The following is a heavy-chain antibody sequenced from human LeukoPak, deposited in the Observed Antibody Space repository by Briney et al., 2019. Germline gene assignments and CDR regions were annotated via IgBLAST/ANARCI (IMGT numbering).Heavy chain of an antibody. CDR2: ISYDGSNK. CDR3: ARAPGPDIFGVLIIPVEYYYMDV. CDR1: GFTFSSYA. D-gene: IGHD3-3*01. J-gene: IGHJ6*03. Sequence: GGSLRLSCAASGFTFSSYAMHWVRQAPGKGLEWVAVISYDGSNKYYADSVKGRFTISRDNSKNALYLQMNSLRAEDTAVYYCARAPGPDIFGVLIIPVEYYYMDVWGKGTTVTVSS. V-gene: IGHV3-30-3*01.